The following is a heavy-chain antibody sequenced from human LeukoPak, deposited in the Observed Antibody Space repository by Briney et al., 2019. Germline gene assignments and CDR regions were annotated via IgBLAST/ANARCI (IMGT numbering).Heavy chain of an antibody. D-gene: IGHD3-10*01. V-gene: IGHV6-1*01. CDR1: GDSVSGGSAG. Sequence: SQTLSLTCAISGDSVSGGSAGWNWIRQSPSRGLEWLGRIYYRSKWYSDYAISVKSRITINPDTSRNQFSLQLNPVTHDDTAVYYCTGGGLVRGSIHWFDPWGQGTLVTVSS. CDR2: IYYRSKWYS. CDR3: TGGGLVRGSIHWFDP. J-gene: IGHJ5*02.